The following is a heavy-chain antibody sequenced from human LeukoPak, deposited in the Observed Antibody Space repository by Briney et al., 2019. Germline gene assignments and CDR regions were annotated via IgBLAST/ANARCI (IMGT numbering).Heavy chain of an antibody. Sequence: PETLSLTCAVSGASISSSNYYWGWVRQSPGKGLEWIGNIYSSGNTYYNASLKSRVTMYIDTSKNQFSLKLSSVTAADTAVYYCASQINSYYYYYMDVWGKGTTVTISS. V-gene: IGHV4-39*01. CDR3: ASQINSYYYYYMDV. CDR1: GASISSSNYY. CDR2: IYSSGNT. J-gene: IGHJ6*03.